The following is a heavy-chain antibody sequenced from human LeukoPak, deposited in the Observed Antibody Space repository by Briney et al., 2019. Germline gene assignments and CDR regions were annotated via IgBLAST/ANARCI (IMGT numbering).Heavy chain of an antibody. J-gene: IGHJ3*02. Sequence: SGGSLRLSCAASGFTFSSYGMHWVRQAPGKGLEWVAFIRYDGSNKYYADSVKGRFTISRDNSKNTLHLQMNSLRAEDTAVYYCAKAIAVAGKGDAFDIWGQGTMVTVSS. V-gene: IGHV3-30*02. CDR2: IRYDGSNK. D-gene: IGHD6-19*01. CDR3: AKAIAVAGKGDAFDI. CDR1: GFTFSSYG.